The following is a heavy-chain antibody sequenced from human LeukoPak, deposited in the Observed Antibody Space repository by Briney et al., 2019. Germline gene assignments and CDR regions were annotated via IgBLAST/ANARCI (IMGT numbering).Heavy chain of an antibody. J-gene: IGHJ6*04. Sequence: GRSLRLSCAASGFTFSSYAMHWVRQAPGKGLEWVAVISYDGSNKYYADSVKGRFTISRDNSKNTLYLQMTSLRAEDTAVYYCARAKLYYYGSGAMDVWGKGTTVTVSS. V-gene: IGHV3-30*04. CDR3: ARAKLYYYGSGAMDV. CDR2: ISYDGSNK. D-gene: IGHD3-10*01. CDR1: GFTFSSYA.